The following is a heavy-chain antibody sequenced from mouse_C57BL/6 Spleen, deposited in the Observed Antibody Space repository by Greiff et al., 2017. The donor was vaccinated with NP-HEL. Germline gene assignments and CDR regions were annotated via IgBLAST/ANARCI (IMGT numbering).Heavy chain of an antibody. CDR3: VDRCTYPYFDC. Sequence: VQLQQSGPELVKPGASVKISCKASGYTFTDYYINWVKQRPGQGLEWIGWILPGSGSTYYNEKFKGKATLTVDKSSSTAYMLRSSLTSEDSAVYFGVDRCTYPYFDCWGQGTTLTVSS. V-gene: IGHV1-75*01. J-gene: IGHJ2*01. D-gene: IGHD5-1*01. CDR1: GYTFTDYY. CDR2: ILPGSGST.